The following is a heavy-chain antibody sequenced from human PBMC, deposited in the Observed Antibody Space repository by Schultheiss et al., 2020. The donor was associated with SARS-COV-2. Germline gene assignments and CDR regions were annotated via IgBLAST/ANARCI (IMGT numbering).Heavy chain of an antibody. J-gene: IGHJ6*02. D-gene: IGHD6-13*01. CDR2: IYYSGST. V-gene: IGHV4-59*01. CDR3: ASLAGIAAAGTPNLYYYYGMDV. CDR1: GFTFSNYW. Sequence: GSLRLSCVASGFTFSNYWVGWVRQAPGKGLEWIGYIYYSGSTNYNPSLKSRVTISVDTSKNQFSLKLSSVTAADTAVYYCASLAGIAAAGTPNLYYYYGMDVWGQGTTVTVSS.